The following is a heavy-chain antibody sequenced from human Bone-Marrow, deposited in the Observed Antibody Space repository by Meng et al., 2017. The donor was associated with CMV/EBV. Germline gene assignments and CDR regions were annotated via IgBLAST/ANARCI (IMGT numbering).Heavy chain of an antibody. V-gene: IGHV3-23*01. CDR3: ARVGGAAAGDYFDY. CDR1: GFTFTNYA. CDR2: IGGGGVSI. D-gene: IGHD6-13*01. Sequence: GESLKISCVGSGFTFTNYAMNWVRQAPGKGLEWISGIGGGGVSIFYADSVKGRFTISRDNSKNTLYLQMNSLRAEDTAVYYCARVGGAAAGDYFDYWGQGTLVTVSS. J-gene: IGHJ4*02.